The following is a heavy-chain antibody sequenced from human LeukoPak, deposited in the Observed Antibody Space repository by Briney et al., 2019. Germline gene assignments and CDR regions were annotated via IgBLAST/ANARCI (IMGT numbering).Heavy chain of an antibody. CDR2: IASDGSST. D-gene: IGHD4-23*01. V-gene: IGHV3-74*01. J-gene: IGHJ4*02. CDR1: GVTFSSYW. Sequence: GGSLRLSCAASGVTFSSYWMNWVRQAPGKGLVWVSRIASDGSSTTYADSVKGRFGISRDNAKNTLYLQMNSLRVEDTAVYYCARGRPHGNDYWGQGTLVTVSS. CDR3: ARGRPHGNDY.